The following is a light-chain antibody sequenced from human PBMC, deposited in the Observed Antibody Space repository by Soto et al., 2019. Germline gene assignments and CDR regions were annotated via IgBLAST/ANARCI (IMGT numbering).Light chain of an antibody. Sequence: IHMTQSPSSVSASVGXXXTITCQASXXXXXXLNWYQQRPGEAPTLVIYDASNLKAGVPSRFSGSGFGTHFTFTISSLQPEDIATYYCQQYDNFPYTFGQGTKLAIQ. J-gene: IGKJ2*01. CDR1: XXXXXX. V-gene: IGKV1-33*01. CDR3: QQYDNFPYT. CDR2: DAS.